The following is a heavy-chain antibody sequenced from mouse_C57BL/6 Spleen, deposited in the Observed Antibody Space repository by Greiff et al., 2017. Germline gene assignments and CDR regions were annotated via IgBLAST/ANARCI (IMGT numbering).Heavy chain of an antibody. CDR1: GYTFTDHT. D-gene: IGHD1-1*02. Sequence: VQLPQSDAELVKPGASVKISCKVSGYTFTDHTIHWMKQRPEQGLEWIGYIYPRDGSNKYNEKFKGKATLTADKSSIKLYMQLNSLTSEDAAVDFCSISLYGPYAMDYWGQGTSVTVSS. J-gene: IGHJ4*01. V-gene: IGHV1-78*01. CDR2: IYPRDGSN. CDR3: SISLYGPYAMDY.